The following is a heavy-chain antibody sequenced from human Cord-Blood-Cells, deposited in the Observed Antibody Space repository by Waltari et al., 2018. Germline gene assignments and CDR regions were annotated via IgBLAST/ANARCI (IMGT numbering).Heavy chain of an antibody. Sequence: QLQLVHSGAEVKQPGASVKVSCKASGYTFTSYDINWVRHATGQGLEWMGWMNPNSGNTGYAQKFQGRVTMTRNTSISTAYMELSSLRSEDTAVYYCARVGYSGYDDAFDIWGQGTMVTVSS. D-gene: IGHD5-12*01. CDR3: ARVGYSGYDDAFDI. CDR1: GYTFTSYD. V-gene: IGHV1-8*01. J-gene: IGHJ3*02. CDR2: MNPNSGNT.